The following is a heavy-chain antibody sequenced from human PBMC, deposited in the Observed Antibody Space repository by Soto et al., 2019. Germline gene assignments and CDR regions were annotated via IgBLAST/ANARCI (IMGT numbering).Heavy chain of an antibody. CDR1: GFTFSSYS. J-gene: IGHJ3*02. CDR2: ISSSSSYI. D-gene: IGHD1-26*01. CDR3: AAELTSDAFDI. V-gene: IGHV3-21*01. Sequence: EVQLVESGGGLVKPGGSLRLSCAASGFTFSSYSMNWVRQAPGKGLEWLSSISSSSSYIYYADSVKGRFTISRDNAKNSLYLQMNSLRAEDTAVYYCAAELTSDAFDIWGQGTMVTVSS.